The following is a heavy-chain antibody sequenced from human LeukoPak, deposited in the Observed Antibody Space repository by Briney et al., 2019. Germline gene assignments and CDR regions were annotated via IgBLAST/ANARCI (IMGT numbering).Heavy chain of an antibody. V-gene: IGHV4-39*07. D-gene: IGHD3-22*01. Sequence: SQTLSLTCTVSGGSMISSSHYWGWIRQPPGKGLEWIGSIYYSGSIYHNPSLKSRVTISIDTSKSQFSLRLSSVTAADTAVYYCARDRAEWQYYFDTSGDYYVGDSFDIWGQGTMVTVSS. J-gene: IGHJ3*02. CDR2: IYYSGSI. CDR3: ARDRAEWQYYFDTSGDYYVGDSFDI. CDR1: GGSMISSSHY.